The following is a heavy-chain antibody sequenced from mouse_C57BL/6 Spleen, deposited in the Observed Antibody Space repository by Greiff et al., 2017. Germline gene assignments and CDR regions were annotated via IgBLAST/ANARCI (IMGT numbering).Heavy chain of an antibody. Sequence: EVQVVESGGGLVKPGGSLKLSCAASGFTFSSYAMSWVRQTPEKRLEWVATISDGGSYTYYPDNVKGRFTISRDKAKNNLYLQMSHLKSEDTAMYYCARDRGYYGSSPWYFDVWGTGTTVTVSS. V-gene: IGHV5-4*01. D-gene: IGHD1-1*01. J-gene: IGHJ1*03. CDR2: ISDGGSYT. CDR1: GFTFSSYA. CDR3: ARDRGYYGSSPWYFDV.